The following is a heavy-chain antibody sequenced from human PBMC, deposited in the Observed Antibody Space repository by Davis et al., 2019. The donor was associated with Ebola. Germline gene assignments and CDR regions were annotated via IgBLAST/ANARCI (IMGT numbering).Heavy chain of an antibody. J-gene: IGHJ6*02. CDR2: IWYDGSNK. CDR3: TDYYYYGMDV. Sequence: GGSLRLSCAASGFTFSSYGMHWVRQAPGKGLEWVAFIWYDGSNKYYADSVKGRFTISRDNAKNSLYLQMNSLRAEDTAVYYCTDYYYYGMDVWGQGTTVTVSS. CDR1: GFTFSSYG. V-gene: IGHV3-33*03.